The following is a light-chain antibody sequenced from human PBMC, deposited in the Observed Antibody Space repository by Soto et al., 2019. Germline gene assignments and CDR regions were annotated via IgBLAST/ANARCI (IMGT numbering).Light chain of an antibody. CDR1: QSIDNY. CDR2: GAS. CDR3: QQHSNWPLT. J-gene: IGKJ4*01. V-gene: IGKV3-11*01. Sequence: TQSPSSLSAAAGNRVTITCRASQSIDNYLNWYQHRPGQAPRLLIYGASSRATGIPLRFSGSGSGTDFILTISSLEPEDFAVYYCQQHSNWPLTFGGGTKVDI.